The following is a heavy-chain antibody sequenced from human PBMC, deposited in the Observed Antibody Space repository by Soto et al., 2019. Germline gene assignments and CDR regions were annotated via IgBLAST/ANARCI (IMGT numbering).Heavy chain of an antibody. D-gene: IGHD1-26*01. Sequence: QVQLVESGGGVVQPGRSLRLSCAASGFTFSSYGMHWVRQAPGKGLEWVAVISYDGSNKYYADSVKGRFTISRDNSKNKLYLRMNSLRAEDTAVYYWAKMGLTPPDYWGQGTLVTVSS. CDR2: ISYDGSNK. CDR3: AKMGLTPPDY. J-gene: IGHJ4*02. CDR1: GFTFSSYG. V-gene: IGHV3-30*18.